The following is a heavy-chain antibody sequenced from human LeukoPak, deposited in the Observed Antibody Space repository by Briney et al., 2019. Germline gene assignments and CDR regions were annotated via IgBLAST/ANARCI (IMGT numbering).Heavy chain of an antibody. J-gene: IGHJ4*02. Sequence: GASVKVSCKASGYTFTGYYMHWVRQAPGQGLEWMGWINPNSGGTNYAQKFQGRVTMTTDTSTSTAYMELRSLRSDDTAVYYCARDEMGYDYWGQGTLVTVSS. CDR3: ARDEMGYDY. D-gene: IGHD5-24*01. CDR2: INPNSGGT. V-gene: IGHV1-2*02. CDR1: GYTFTGYY.